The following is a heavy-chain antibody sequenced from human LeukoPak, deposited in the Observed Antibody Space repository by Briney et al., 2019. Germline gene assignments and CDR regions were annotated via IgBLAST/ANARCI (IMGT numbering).Heavy chain of an antibody. V-gene: IGHV3-7*03. D-gene: IGHD2-15*01. CDR1: GFTFSSYA. Sequence: GGSLRLSCAASGFTFSSYAMHWVRQAPGKGLEWVANIKQDGSEISYVDSVKGRFTISRDNAKNSLYLQMNSLRAEDTAVYYCVRGNPFGGYWGQGTLVTVSS. CDR2: IKQDGSEI. J-gene: IGHJ4*02. CDR3: VRGNPFGGY.